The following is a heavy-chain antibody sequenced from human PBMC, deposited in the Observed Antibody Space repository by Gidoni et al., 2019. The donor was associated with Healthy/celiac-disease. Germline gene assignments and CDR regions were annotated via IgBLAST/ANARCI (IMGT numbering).Heavy chain of an antibody. D-gene: IGHD5-18*01. J-gene: IGHJ3*02. V-gene: IGHV1-69*02. CDR2: IIPILGIA. CDR3: ARPERGGYSYGPKLNDAFDI. Sequence: QVQLVQSGAELKKPGSSVKVSCKASGGTFSSYTLSWVRQAPGQGLEWTGRIIPILGIANYAQKFQGRVTITADKSTSTAYMELSSLRSEDTAVYYCARPERGGYSYGPKLNDAFDIWGQGTMVTVSS. CDR1: GGTFSSYT.